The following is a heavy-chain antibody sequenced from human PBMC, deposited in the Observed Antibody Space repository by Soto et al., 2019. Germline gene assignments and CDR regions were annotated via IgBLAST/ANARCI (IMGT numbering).Heavy chain of an antibody. CDR1: GYTLTGYY. D-gene: IGHD3-3*01. Sequence: ASVKGACKASGYTLTGYYMHWVRQNPGQGLEWMGWINPNSGGTNYAQKFQGWVTMTRDTSISTAYMELSRLRSDDTAVYYCARDLPELIDFWSGYPYRPSGMDVWGQGTTVTVSS. CDR2: INPNSGGT. J-gene: IGHJ6*02. CDR3: ARDLPELIDFWSGYPYRPSGMDV. V-gene: IGHV1-2*04.